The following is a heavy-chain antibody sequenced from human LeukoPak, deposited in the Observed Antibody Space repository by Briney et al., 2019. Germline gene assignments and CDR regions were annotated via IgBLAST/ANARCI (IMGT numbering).Heavy chain of an antibody. J-gene: IGHJ4*02. D-gene: IGHD3-22*01. CDR1: GGSISSSY. CDR2: IYYSGTT. Sequence: PSETLSLTCTVSGGSISSSYWSWIRQSPGKGLEWIGYIYYSGTTYCNPSPKSRVAVSVDTSKNQFSLKLSSVTAADTAVYFCASARLGTFYFDSWGQGTLVTVSP. CDR3: ASARLGTFYFDS. V-gene: IGHV4-59*08.